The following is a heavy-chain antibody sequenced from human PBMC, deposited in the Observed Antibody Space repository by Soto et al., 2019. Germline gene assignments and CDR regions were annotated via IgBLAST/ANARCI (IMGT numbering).Heavy chain of an antibody. V-gene: IGHV1-2*04. D-gene: IGHD6-6*01. J-gene: IGHJ5*02. CDR2: INPNSGGT. CDR3: AGSDSSSAWFDP. Sequence: XSVKVSFNASGYTFTGYYMHLVRQAPGQGLEWMGWINPNSGGTNYAQKFQGWVTMTRDTSISTAYMELSRMRSDDTAVYYCAGSDSSSAWFDPWGQGTLVTVSS. CDR1: GYTFTGYY.